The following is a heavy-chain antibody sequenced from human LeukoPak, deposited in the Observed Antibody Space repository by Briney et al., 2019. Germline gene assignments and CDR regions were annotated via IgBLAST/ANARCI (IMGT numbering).Heavy chain of an antibody. J-gene: IGHJ4*02. Sequence: GGSLRLSCAASGFTFSSYSMNWVRQAPGKGLEWVSSISSSSSYIYYADSVKGRFTISRDSAKNSLYLQMNSLRAEDTAVYYCARVEYSSSWYYFDYWGQGTLVTVSS. CDR1: GFTFSSYS. CDR3: ARVEYSSSWYYFDY. CDR2: ISSSSSYI. V-gene: IGHV3-21*01. D-gene: IGHD6-13*01.